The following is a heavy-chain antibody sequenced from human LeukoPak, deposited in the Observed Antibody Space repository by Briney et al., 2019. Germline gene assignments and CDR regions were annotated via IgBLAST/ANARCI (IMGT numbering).Heavy chain of an antibody. CDR2: IYSGGST. Sequence: GGSLRLSCAASGFTVSSNYMSWVRQAPGKGLEWVSVIYSGGSTYYADSVKGRFTISRDNSKNTLYLQMNSLRADDTAEYYCAKSLLTTASGTGRAFDLWGQGTMVTVSS. D-gene: IGHD1-26*01. CDR1: GFTVSSNY. CDR3: AKSLLTTASGTGRAFDL. J-gene: IGHJ3*01. V-gene: IGHV3-66*01.